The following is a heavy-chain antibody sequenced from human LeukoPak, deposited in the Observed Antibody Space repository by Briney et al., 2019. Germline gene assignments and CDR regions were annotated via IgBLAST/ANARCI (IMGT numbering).Heavy chain of an antibody. J-gene: IGHJ4*02. Sequence: PGGSLRLSCAASGFTFSSYGMHWVRQAPGKGLEWVANIKQDGSEKYYVDSVKGRFTISGDNAKNSLYLQMNSLRAEDTAVYYCARDLYDYVWGSYPLWYFDYWGQGTLVTVSS. V-gene: IGHV3-7*01. CDR2: IKQDGSEK. CDR3: ARDLYDYVWGSYPLWYFDY. D-gene: IGHD3-16*02. CDR1: GFTFSSYG.